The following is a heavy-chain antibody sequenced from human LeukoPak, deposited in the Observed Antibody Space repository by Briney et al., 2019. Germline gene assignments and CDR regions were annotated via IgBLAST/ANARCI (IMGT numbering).Heavy chain of an antibody. CDR3: ARDIYYYYYMDV. CDR2: ISGSGSTI. V-gene: IGHV3-48*03. Sequence: GGSLRLSCAASGFTFSNYGMHWVRQAPGKGLEWVSYISGSGSTIYYADSVKDRFTISRDNAKNSLYLQMNSLRAEDTAVYYCARDIYYYYYMDVWGKGTTVTVSS. J-gene: IGHJ6*03. CDR1: GFTFSNYG.